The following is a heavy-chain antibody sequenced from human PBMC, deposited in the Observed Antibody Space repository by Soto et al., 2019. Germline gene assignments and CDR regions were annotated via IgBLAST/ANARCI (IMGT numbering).Heavy chain of an antibody. J-gene: IGHJ4*02. V-gene: IGHV1-18*01. Sequence: QVQLVQSGTEVKKAGSAVKVSCKTSGYTFTTYGISWIRQAPGQGLEWIAWISVYNGDTNYAQYVQGRVTMTTDPLTTTAYLELRSLRSDDTAVYYCARVYCGGDCFTGGDFDYWGQGTLVTVS. CDR2: ISVYNGDT. CDR1: GYTFTTYG. CDR3: ARVYCGGDCFTGGDFDY. D-gene: IGHD2-21*01.